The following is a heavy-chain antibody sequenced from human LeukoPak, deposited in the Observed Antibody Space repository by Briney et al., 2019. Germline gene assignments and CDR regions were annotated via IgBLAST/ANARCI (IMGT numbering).Heavy chain of an antibody. J-gene: IGHJ6*02. CDR1: GFTFGDYA. CDR3: TLVPIAAADYYYYGMDV. D-gene: IGHD6-13*01. Sequence: PGGSLRLSCTASGFTFGDYAMSWFRQAPGKGLEWVGFIRSKAYGGTTEYAASVKGRFTISRDDSKSIAYLQMNSLKTEDTAVYYCTLVPIAAADYYYYGMDVWGQGTTVTVSS. CDR2: IRSKAYGGTT. V-gene: IGHV3-49*03.